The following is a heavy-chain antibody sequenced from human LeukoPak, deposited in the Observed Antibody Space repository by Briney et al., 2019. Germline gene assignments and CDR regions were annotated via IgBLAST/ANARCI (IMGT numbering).Heavy chain of an antibody. CDR2: IIPILGIA. J-gene: IGHJ4*02. CDR1: GGTFSSYA. V-gene: IGHV1-69*04. D-gene: IGHD3-22*01. CDR3: ASLYYYDSSGYYGGNYFDY. Sequence: GASVKVSCKASGGTFSSYAISWVRQAPGQGLEWMGRIIPILGIANYAQKFQGRVTITADKSTSTAYMELSSLRSEDTAVYYCASLYYYDSSGYYGGNYFDYWGQGTLVTVSS.